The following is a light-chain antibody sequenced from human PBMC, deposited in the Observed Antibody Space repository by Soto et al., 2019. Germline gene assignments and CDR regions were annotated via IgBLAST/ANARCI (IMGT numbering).Light chain of an antibody. CDR1: QSVSSN. CDR2: GAS. Sequence: EIVMTQSPATRSVSPGERATLSCRASQSVSSNLVWYQQKPGQAPRLLFYGASTRATGIPARFSGRGSGTEFTLTISSLQSEDFAVYYCQQYNNWPLTFGGGTKVEI. CDR3: QQYNNWPLT. V-gene: IGKV3-15*01. J-gene: IGKJ4*01.